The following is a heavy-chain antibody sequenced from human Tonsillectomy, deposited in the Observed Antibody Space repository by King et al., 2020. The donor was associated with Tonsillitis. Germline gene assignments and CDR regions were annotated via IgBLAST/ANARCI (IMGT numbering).Heavy chain of an antibody. Sequence: VQLQESGGGLVQPGGSLRLSCAASRFTFSSYAMSWVRQAPGKGLEWVSAISSIGYRTYYPDSGKGRVTISRDNSKNTLYLQMNSLRAEDTAVYYCASLGKGDLGLEPFDPWGQGTPVTVSS. CDR2: ISSIGYRT. J-gene: IGHJ5*02. V-gene: IGHV3-23*01. D-gene: IGHD3-16*01. CDR1: RFTFSSYA. CDR3: ASLGKGDLGLEPFDP.